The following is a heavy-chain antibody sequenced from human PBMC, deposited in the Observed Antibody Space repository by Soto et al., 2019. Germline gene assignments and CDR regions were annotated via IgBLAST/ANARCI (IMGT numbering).Heavy chain of an antibody. V-gene: IGHV3-7*05. CDR3: AREKGSSGWHTVPMFDY. J-gene: IGHJ4*02. CDR2: IKQDGSEK. Sequence: GGSLRLSCAASGFTFSSYWMSWVRQAPGKGLEWVANIKQDGSEKYYVDSVKGRFTISRDNAKNSLYLQMNSLRAEDTAVYYCAREKGSSGWHTVPMFDYWGQGTLVTVSS. CDR1: GFTFSSYW. D-gene: IGHD6-19*01.